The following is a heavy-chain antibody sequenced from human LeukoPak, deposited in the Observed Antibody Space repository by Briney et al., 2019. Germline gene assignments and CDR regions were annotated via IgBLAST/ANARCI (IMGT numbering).Heavy chain of an antibody. CDR1: GCTFTGYY. D-gene: IGHD3-10*01. J-gene: IGHJ5*02. Sequence: ASVKVSCKASGCTFTGYYMHWVRQAPGQGLEWMGRINPNSGGTNYAQKFQGRVTMTRDTSISTAYMELSRLRSDDTAVYYCARDYYYGSVSNWFDPWGQGTLVTVSS. CDR3: ARDYYYGSVSNWFDP. CDR2: INPNSGGT. V-gene: IGHV1-2*06.